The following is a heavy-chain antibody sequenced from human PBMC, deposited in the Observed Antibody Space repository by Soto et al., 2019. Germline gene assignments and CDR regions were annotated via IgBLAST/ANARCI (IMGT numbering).Heavy chain of an antibody. CDR3: AGDWAAAGPFDY. D-gene: IGHD6-13*01. CDR2: ISAYNGNT. Sequence: QVQLVQSGAEVKKPGASVKVSCKASGYTFTSYGISWVRQAPGQGLEWMGWISAYNGNTNYAQKLQGRVTRTTDTRTSTADMELRSLRSDDTAVYYCAGDWAAAGPFDYWGQGTLVTVSS. CDR1: GYTFTSYG. V-gene: IGHV1-18*01. J-gene: IGHJ4*02.